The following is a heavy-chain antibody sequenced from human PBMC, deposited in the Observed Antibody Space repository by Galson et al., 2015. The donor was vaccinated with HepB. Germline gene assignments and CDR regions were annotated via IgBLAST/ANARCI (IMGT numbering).Heavy chain of an antibody. Sequence: SLRLSCAASGFTFSDYYMSWIRQAPGKGLEWVSYISSSGSTIYYADSVRGRFTISRDNAKNSLYLQMNSLRAEDTAVYYCARDYDYVWGSYGACDIWGQGTMVTVSS. V-gene: IGHV3-11*01. D-gene: IGHD3-16*01. J-gene: IGHJ3*02. CDR1: GFTFSDYY. CDR2: ISSSGSTI. CDR3: ARDYDYVWGSYGACDI.